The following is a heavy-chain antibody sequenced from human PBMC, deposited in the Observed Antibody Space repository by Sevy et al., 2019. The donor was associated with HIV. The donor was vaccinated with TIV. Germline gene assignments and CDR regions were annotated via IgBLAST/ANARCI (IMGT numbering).Heavy chain of an antibody. Sequence: ASVKVSCKASGYTFTSYGISWVRQAPGQGLEWMGWISAYNGNTNYAEKLQGRVTMTTDTSTSTAYMELRSLRSDDTAVYYCARDLLWIGESFHYFDYWGQGTLVTVS. V-gene: IGHV1-18*04. J-gene: IGHJ4*02. D-gene: IGHD3-10*01. CDR2: ISAYNGNT. CDR1: GYTFTSYG. CDR3: ARDLLWIGESFHYFDY.